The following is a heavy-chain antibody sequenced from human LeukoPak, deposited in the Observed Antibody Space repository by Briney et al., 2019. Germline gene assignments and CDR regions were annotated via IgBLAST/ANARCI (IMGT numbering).Heavy chain of an antibody. CDR2: IKEDGGEK. CDR1: GFTFSFYW. J-gene: IGHJ4*02. CDR3: AKVAGRKGYASGGYYPDY. D-gene: IGHD3-22*01. Sequence: GGSLRLSCGASGFTFSFYWMSWVRQAPGKGLEWVANIKEDGGEKRYVDSVKGRFTISRDNAENSLHLEMNSLRAEDTAIYYCAKVAGRKGYASGGYYPDYWGQGTLVTVSS. V-gene: IGHV3-7*05.